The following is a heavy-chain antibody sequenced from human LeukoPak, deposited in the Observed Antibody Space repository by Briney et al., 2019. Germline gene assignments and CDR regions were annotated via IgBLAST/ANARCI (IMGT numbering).Heavy chain of an antibody. CDR2: IKEDGSDK. J-gene: IGHJ4*02. D-gene: IGHD2-8*01. CDR3: AYAIAGSWDM. CDR1: GSSFSNSW. V-gene: IGHV3-7*01. Sequence: PGGSLRLSCVASGSSFSNSWMSWVRQAPGKGLEWVANIKEDGSDKYYMDSVKGRFTISRDNAKNSLYLRTNSLRAEDTAVYYCAYAIAGSWDMGGQGTLVTVSS.